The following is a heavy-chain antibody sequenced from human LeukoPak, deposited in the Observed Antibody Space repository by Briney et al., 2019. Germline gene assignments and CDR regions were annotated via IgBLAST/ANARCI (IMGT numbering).Heavy chain of an antibody. D-gene: IGHD5-12*01. CDR3: VRDGGVSGYDLLDY. Sequence: GGSLRLSCAASGFTFSNYWMTWVRQAPGKGLEWVAHINQDGSKQYYMDSVKAPFTISRDNAKNSLSLQMNSLRAEDTAVYYCVRDGGVSGYDLLDYWGQGTLVTVSS. CDR1: GFTFSNYW. CDR2: INQDGSKQ. J-gene: IGHJ4*02. V-gene: IGHV3-7*01.